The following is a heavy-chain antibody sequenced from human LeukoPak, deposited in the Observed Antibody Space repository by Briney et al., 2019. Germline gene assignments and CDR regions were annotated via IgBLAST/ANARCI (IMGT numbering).Heavy chain of an antibody. Sequence: GGSVRLSCAASGFTFSTYGIHWVRQAPGKGLEWVSAISGSGGSTYYADSVKGRFTISRDNSKNTLYLQMNSLRAEDTAVYYCAKDNPDYYGSGSPPADYWGQGTLVTVSS. V-gene: IGHV3-23*01. CDR2: ISGSGGST. CDR1: GFTFSTYG. D-gene: IGHD3-10*01. CDR3: AKDNPDYYGSGSPPADY. J-gene: IGHJ4*02.